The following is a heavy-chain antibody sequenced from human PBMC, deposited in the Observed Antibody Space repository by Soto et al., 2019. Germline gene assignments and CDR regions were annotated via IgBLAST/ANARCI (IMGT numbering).Heavy chain of an antibody. D-gene: IGHD6-19*01. J-gene: IGHJ4*02. CDR3: AKDRTPVADYYFDY. CDR2: ISGDGRDK. Sequence: GGSLRLSCAASGFTFSSYAMHWVRQAPGKGLEWVAVISGDGRDKYHADSVNGRFTISRDNSKNTLYLQMNSLRAEDTAVYYCAKDRTPVADYYFDYWGQGTLVTVSS. CDR1: GFTFSSYA. V-gene: IGHV3-30*18.